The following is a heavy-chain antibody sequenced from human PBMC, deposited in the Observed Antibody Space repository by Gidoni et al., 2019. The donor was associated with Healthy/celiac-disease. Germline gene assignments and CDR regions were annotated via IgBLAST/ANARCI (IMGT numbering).Heavy chain of an antibody. V-gene: IGHV3-7*01. Sequence: EVQLVESGGGLVQPGGSLRLSCAASGFPFSSYWMSWVRQAPGKGLEWVANIKQDGSEKYYVDSVKGRFTISRDNAKNSLYLQMNSLRAEDTAVYYCAREEGYCGGDCYSPVDAFDIWGQGTMVTVSS. D-gene: IGHD2-21*02. CDR3: AREEGYCGGDCYSPVDAFDI. CDR2: IKQDGSEK. J-gene: IGHJ3*02. CDR1: GFPFSSYW.